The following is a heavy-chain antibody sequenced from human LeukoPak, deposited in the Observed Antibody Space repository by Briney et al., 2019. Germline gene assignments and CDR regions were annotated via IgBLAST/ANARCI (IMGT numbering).Heavy chain of an antibody. D-gene: IGHD6-19*01. V-gene: IGHV3-11*06. CDR3: ARAISQVSSGWYLCYFDY. CDR2: ISSSSSYT. Sequence: GGSLRLSCAASGFTFSDYYMSWIRQAPGKGLEWVSYISSSSSYTNYADSVKGRFTISRDNAKNSLYLQMNSLRAEDTAVYYCARAISQVSSGWYLCYFDYWGQGTLVTVSS. J-gene: IGHJ4*02. CDR1: GFTFSDYY.